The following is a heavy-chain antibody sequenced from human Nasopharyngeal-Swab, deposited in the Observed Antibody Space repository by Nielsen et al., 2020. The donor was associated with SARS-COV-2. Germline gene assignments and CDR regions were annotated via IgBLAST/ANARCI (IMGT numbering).Heavy chain of an antibody. CDR2: IIPIFGTA. CDR3: ARGSGDYDTRAPYYYYGMDV. CDR1: GGTFSSYA. V-gene: IGHV1-69*13. Sequence: SVKVSCKASGGTFSSYAISWVRQAPGQGLEWMGGIIPIFGTANYAQKFQGRVTITADESTSPAYMELSSLRSEDTAVYYCARGSGDYDTRAPYYYYGMDVWGQGTTVTVSS. D-gene: IGHD4-17*01. J-gene: IGHJ6*02.